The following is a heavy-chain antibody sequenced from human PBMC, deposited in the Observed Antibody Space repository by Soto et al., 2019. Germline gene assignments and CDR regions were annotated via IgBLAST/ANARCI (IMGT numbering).Heavy chain of an antibody. CDR3: AREGYDSSGYPLGY. CDR1: GYTFTGNA. Sequence: QVQLVQSGAEVKKPGASVKVSCKASGYTFTGNAMHWVRQAPGQRLEWMGWINTGNGNTKYSQKFQGRVTITRDTSATTTYMELSSLSSEDTAVYYCAREGYDSSGYPLGYWGQGTLVTGSS. V-gene: IGHV1-3*04. J-gene: IGHJ4*02. CDR2: INTGNGNT. D-gene: IGHD3-22*01.